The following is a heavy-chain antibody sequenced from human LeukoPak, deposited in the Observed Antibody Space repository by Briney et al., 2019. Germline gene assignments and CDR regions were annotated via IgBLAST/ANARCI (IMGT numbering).Heavy chain of an antibody. CDR2: IYSGVRT. Sequence: QPGLCLRVCCAASGFTVSRNYMSWVRQAPGKGLEWVSVIYSGVRTYYADSVKGRFTISRDNSKNTLYLQMNSLRAEDTAVYYCARVYYGSGSLHYYYYYMDVWGKGTTVTISS. J-gene: IGHJ6*03. CDR3: ARVYYGSGSLHYYYYYMDV. V-gene: IGHV3-53*01. D-gene: IGHD3-10*01. CDR1: GFTVSRNY.